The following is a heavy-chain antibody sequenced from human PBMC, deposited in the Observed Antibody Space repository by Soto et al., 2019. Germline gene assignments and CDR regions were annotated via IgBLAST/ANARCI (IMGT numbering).Heavy chain of an antibody. V-gene: IGHV4-30-4*01. J-gene: IGHJ4*02. CDR3: NRAVKSYNYPTYSRY. CDR2: ICYTGTT. Sequence: SETLSLTCSVSGDSVSSAVSYWGWIRQTPDGGLEWIAYICYTGTTYYISSLESRLSVSLDTTKNEFSLKLRSVTAADTAVYYCNRAVKSYNYPTYSRYWGQGTLVTVSS. CDR1: GDSVSSAVSY. D-gene: IGHD5-12*01.